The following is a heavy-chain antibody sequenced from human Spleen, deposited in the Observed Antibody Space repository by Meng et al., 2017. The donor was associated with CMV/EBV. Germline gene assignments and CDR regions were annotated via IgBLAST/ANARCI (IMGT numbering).Heavy chain of an antibody. V-gene: IGHV1-8*01. Sequence: ASVKVSCKASGYRFKSYGVSWVRQAPGQGLEWMGWMNPNSGNTGYAQKFQGRVTMTRNTSISTAYMELSSLTSEDTAVYYCAKGQSYYYGSGSYDYWGQGTLVTVSS. CDR2: MNPNSGNT. J-gene: IGHJ4*02. CDR3: AKGQSYYYGSGSYDY. CDR1: GYRFKSYG. D-gene: IGHD3-10*01.